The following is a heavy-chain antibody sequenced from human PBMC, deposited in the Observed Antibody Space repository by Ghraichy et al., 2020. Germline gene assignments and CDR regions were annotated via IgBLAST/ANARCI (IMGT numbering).Heavy chain of an antibody. J-gene: IGHJ6*02. Sequence: SQTLSLTCTVSGVSIISDGYYWTWIRQRPGKGLEWIGYIFYSGSTYYNPSLKSRLNILVDTSKNQFSLKLRSVTAADTAVYYCARDHAGAYYYYAMDVWGQGTTVTVSS. CDR2: IFYSGST. CDR1: GVSIISDGYY. V-gene: IGHV4-31*03. D-gene: IGHD2-8*02. CDR3: ARDHAGAYYYYAMDV.